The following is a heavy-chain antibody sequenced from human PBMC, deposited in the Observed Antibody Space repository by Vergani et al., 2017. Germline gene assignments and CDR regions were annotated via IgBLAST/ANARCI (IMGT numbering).Heavy chain of an antibody. J-gene: IGHJ5*02. CDR2: IYYSGST. V-gene: IGHV4-39*01. CDR1: GGSISSYY. CDR3: ARHHWGGECYEYRIALMVGKRGWFDP. Sequence: QVQLQESGPGLVKPSETLSLTCTVSGGSISSYYWGWIRQPPGKGLEWIGSIYYSGSTYYNPSLKSRVTISVDTSKNQFSLKLSSVTAADTAVYYCARHHWGGECYEYRIALMVGKRGWFDPWGQGTLVTVSS. D-gene: IGHD2-21*01.